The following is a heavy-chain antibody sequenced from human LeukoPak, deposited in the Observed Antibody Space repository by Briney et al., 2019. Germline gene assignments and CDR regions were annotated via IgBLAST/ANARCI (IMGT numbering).Heavy chain of an antibody. J-gene: IGHJ4*02. CDR1: GGSISSSSYS. CDR3: ARHKVYGSGSFYFDY. D-gene: IGHD3-10*01. Sequence: SETLSLTCSVSGGSISSSSYSWGWIRRPPGKGLEWIGSIYYSGNTQYNPSLKSRVTTSVDTSKNQFSLKLSSVTAADTALYYCARHKVYGSGSFYFDYWGQGTLVTVSS. CDR2: IYYSGNT. V-gene: IGHV4-39*01.